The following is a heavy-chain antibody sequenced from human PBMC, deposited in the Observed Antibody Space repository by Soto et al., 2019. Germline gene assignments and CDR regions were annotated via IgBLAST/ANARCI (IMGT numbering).Heavy chain of an antibody. D-gene: IGHD1-26*01. J-gene: IGHJ6*02. CDR2: IFFTGNI. Sequence: SETLSLTCTVSGASLSSISYYWGWTRQPPGKGLEWVGSIFFTGNIYYNPSLKSRVTISVDTSKNQFSLKLSSVTAADTAVYYCARQRPTDGRWEFANYYGMDVWGQGTPVTVSS. CDR3: ARQRPTDGRWEFANYYGMDV. V-gene: IGHV4-39*01. CDR1: GASLSSISYY.